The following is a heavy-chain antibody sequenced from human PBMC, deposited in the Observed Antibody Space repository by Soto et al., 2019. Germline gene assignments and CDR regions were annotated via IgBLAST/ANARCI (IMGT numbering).Heavy chain of an antibody. CDR3: ARVSTVTDIDY. D-gene: IGHD4-17*01. V-gene: IGHV3-21*01. CDR1: GFTFSSYS. J-gene: IGHJ4*02. CDR2: ISSSSSYI. Sequence: EVQLVESGGGLVKPGGSLRLSCAASGFTFSSYSMNWVRQAPGKGLEWVSSISSSSSYIYYADSVKGRFTISRDNVKNSLYLQMNSLRAEDTAVYYCARVSTVTDIDYWGQGTLVTVSS.